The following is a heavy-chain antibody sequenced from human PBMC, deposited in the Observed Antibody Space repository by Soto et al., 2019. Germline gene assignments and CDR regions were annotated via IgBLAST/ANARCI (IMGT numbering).Heavy chain of an antibody. CDR3: AQIVDIVATIIY. V-gene: IGHV1-58*01. J-gene: IGHJ4*02. D-gene: IGHD5-12*01. CDR1: GFTFTSSA. Sequence: SVKVSCKASGFTFTSSAVQWVRQARGQRLEWIGWIVVGSGNTNYAQKFQERVTITRDMSTSTAYMELSSLRSEDTAVYYCAQIVDIVATIIYWGQGALVTVSS. CDR2: IVVGSGNT.